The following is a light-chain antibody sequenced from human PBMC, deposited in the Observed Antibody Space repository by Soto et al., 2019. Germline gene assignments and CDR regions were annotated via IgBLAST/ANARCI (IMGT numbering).Light chain of an antibody. Sequence: QSVLTQTPSASGTPGQTVTISCSGSRSNIGNNAVSWYQQFPGTAPKLLIYNNNKRPSGVPDRFSGSKSCTSASLAISGLQAEGEADYYCSTWDDSLNARWVFRGGTKLTVL. V-gene: IGLV1-44*01. CDR1: RSNIGNNA. CDR3: STWDDSLNARWV. J-gene: IGLJ3*02. CDR2: NNN.